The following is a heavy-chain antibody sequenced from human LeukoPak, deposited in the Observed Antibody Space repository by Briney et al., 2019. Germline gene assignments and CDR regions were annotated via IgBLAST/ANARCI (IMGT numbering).Heavy chain of an antibody. Sequence: SETLSLTCTVYGGSLSNYYWNWIRQSPGKGLEWIGSIYYSGSTYHSPSLKSRVTMSVDTSKNQFSLKLSSVTAADTAVYYCARSWGYDFWTGNLLDYWGQGTLVTVSS. J-gene: IGHJ4*02. CDR3: ARSWGYDFWTGNLLDY. CDR1: GGSLSNYY. V-gene: IGHV4-39*07. CDR2: IYYSGST. D-gene: IGHD3-3*01.